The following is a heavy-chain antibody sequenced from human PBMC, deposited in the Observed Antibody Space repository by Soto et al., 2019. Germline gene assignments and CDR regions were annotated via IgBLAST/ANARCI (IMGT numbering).Heavy chain of an antibody. CDR3: AREKGSYRY. J-gene: IGHJ4*02. D-gene: IGHD1-26*01. CDR2: FISSGGST. CDR1: GYTFTSYY. V-gene: IGHV1-46*01. Sequence: ASVKVSCKASGYTFTSYYMHWVRQAPGQGLFWLVIFISSGGSTSYAQKFQGRVTMTRDTSTSTVYMELSCLRSADTAVYYCAREKGSYRYWGQGTLVTVSS.